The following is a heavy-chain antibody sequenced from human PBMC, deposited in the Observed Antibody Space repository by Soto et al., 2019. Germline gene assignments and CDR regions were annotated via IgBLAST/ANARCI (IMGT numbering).Heavy chain of an antibody. CDR1: GYSFTRHW. Sequence: ASLKISCKASGYSFTRHWIGWVRQMPGKGLEYMGIIYPGDSDTRYNPSFQGQVTISVDKSISTAYLQWSSLKASDTAMYYCARPEPSYGSGSGGYWGPGTLGIVAS. CDR2: IYPGDSDT. J-gene: IGHJ4*02. CDR3: ARPEPSYGSGSGGY. V-gene: IGHV5-51*01. D-gene: IGHD3-10*01.